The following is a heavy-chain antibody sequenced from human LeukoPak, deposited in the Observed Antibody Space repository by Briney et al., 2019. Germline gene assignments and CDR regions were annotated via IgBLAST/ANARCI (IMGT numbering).Heavy chain of an antibody. CDR1: GFTFSNAW. CDR3: AKEYQASCLDY. V-gene: IGHV3-15*01. Sequence: PGGSLRLSCAASGFTFSNAWMSWVRQAPGKGLEWVGHIKSKTDGGTTDYAAPVKGRFTISRDDSKNTLYLQMNSLRAEDTAVYYCAKEYQASCLDYWGQGTLVTVSS. J-gene: IGHJ4*02. D-gene: IGHD2-2*01. CDR2: IKSKTDGGTT.